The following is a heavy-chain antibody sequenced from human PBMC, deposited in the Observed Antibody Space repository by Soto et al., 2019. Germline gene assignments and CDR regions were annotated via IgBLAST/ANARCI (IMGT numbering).Heavy chain of an antibody. V-gene: IGHV3-33*01. CDR1: GFTFSSYG. Sequence: PGGSLRLSCAASGFTFSSYGMHWVRQAPGKGLEWVAVIWYDGSNKYYADSVKGRFTISRDDSKNTAYLQMNSLKTEDTAVYYCTRTSGYGSSWPPFDYWGQGTLVTVSS. CDR2: IWYDGSNK. CDR3: TRTSGYGSSWPPFDY. D-gene: IGHD6-13*01. J-gene: IGHJ4*02.